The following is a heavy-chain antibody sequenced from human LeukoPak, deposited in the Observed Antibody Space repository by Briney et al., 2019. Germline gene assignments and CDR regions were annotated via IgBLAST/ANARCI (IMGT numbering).Heavy chain of an antibody. D-gene: IGHD6-19*01. CDR3: ARVSIGWYSFDY. CDR1: GFTFSSYW. J-gene: IGHJ4*02. CDR2: IKQDGSEA. Sequence: GGSLRLSCAASGFTFSSYWMTWVRQAPGKGLEWVANIKQDGSEAYYVDSVKGRFTVSRDNAKNSLYLQMNSLRAEDTAVYYCARVSIGWYSFDYWGQGTLVTVSS. V-gene: IGHV3-7*01.